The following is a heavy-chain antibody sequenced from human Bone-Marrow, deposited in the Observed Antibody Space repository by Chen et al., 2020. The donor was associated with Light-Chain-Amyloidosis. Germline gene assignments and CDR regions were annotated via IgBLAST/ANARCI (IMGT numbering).Heavy chain of an antibody. V-gene: IGHV3-53*01. CDR2: VDGGVKM. CDR1: GFAVGTNH. J-gene: IGHJ6*02. D-gene: IGHD5-12*01. CDR3: ARGGRLRSMDV. Sequence: EVQVVESGGDLIQPGGSLRLSCAASGFAVGTNHMSWVRQPPGKGLEWISGVDGGVKMAYADSVKGRFTISRDKSNNTVDLQMNSLRADDTAVYYCARGGRLRSMDVWGQGTTVAVSS.